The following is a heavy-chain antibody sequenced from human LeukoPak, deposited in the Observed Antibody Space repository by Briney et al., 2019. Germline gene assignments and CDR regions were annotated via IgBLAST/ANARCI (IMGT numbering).Heavy chain of an antibody. J-gene: IGHJ5*02. D-gene: IGHD6-13*01. V-gene: IGHV4-39*07. CDR1: GGSISSSRYY. CDR2: IYYSGST. CDR3: ARPGAAAGLPGMYNWFDP. Sequence: SETLSLTCTVSGGSISSSRYYWGWIRQPPGKGLEWIGSIYYSGSTYYNPSLKSRVTISVDTSKNQFSLKLSSVTAADTAVYYCARPGAAAGLPGMYNWFDPWGQGTLVTVSS.